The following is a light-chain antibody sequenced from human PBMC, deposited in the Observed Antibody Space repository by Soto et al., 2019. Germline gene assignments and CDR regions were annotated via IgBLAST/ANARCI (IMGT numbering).Light chain of an antibody. J-gene: IGKJ4*02. CDR3: QQYGSSPRT. CDR1: QSVSSSY. Sequence: EMVLTQSPGTLSLSPGERATLSCRASQSVSSSYLAWYQQKPGQAPRLLIYGASSRATGIPDRFSGSGSGTDFTLNISRLEPEDFAVYYCQQYGSSPRTFGGGTTGDI. V-gene: IGKV3-20*01. CDR2: GAS.